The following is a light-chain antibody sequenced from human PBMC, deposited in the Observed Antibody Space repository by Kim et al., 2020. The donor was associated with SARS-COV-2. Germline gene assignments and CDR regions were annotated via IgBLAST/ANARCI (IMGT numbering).Light chain of an antibody. CDR2: GKN. J-gene: IGLJ3*02. V-gene: IGLV3-19*01. Sequence: SSELTQDPAVSVALGQTVRITCQGDSLRSYYASWYQQKPGQAPVLVIYGKNNRPSGIPDRFSGSNSGNTASLTITGAQAEDEADYYCNSRDSSGNHYWVF. CDR3: NSRDSSGNHYWV. CDR1: SLRSYY.